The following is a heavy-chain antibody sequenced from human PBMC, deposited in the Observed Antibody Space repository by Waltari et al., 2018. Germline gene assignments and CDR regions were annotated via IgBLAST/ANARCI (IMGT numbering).Heavy chain of an antibody. CDR2: IIPMFNNP. J-gene: IGHJ4*02. D-gene: IGHD4-17*01. V-gene: IGHV1-69*01. Sequence: VQLVQSGAEVKKPRSSVRVSCKTSGDVFENFSISWVRQAPGKGLDWMGGIIPMFNNPNYAQRFEGTVTITADESTSTGYMELTGLTSEDTAIYYCARGSKFGDYGDLDYWGQGTLVTVS. CDR1: GDVFENFS. CDR3: ARGSKFGDYGDLDY.